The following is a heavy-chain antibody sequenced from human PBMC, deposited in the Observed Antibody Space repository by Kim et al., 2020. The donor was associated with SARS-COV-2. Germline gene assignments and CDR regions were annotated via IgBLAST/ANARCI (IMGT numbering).Heavy chain of an antibody. J-gene: IGHJ4*01. D-gene: IGHD3-9*01. V-gene: IGHV3-30*18. Sequence: GGSLRLSCAASGFTFSSYGMHWVRQAPGKGLEWVAVISYDGSNKYYADSVKGRFTISRDNSKNTLYLQMNSLRAEDTAVYYCAKDRYDILTGYYIDYWG. CDR3: AKDRYDILTGYYIDY. CDR1: GFTFSSYG. CDR2: ISYDGSNK.